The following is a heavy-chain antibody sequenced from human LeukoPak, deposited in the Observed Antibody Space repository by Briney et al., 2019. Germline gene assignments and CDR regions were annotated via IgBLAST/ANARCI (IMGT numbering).Heavy chain of an antibody. CDR2: IKNDGKIT. J-gene: IGHJ4*02. D-gene: IGHD5-24*01. CDR3: TRVGYIDEGIDY. CDR1: EFTFNNYW. V-gene: IGHV3-74*01. Sequence: GGSLRLSCAASEFTFNNYWMQWVRQAPGKGLVWVSRIKNDGKITTYADSVKGRFTTSRDNAKNTFYLQMNSLRAEDTAIYYCTRVGYIDEGIDYWGQGTLVTVSS.